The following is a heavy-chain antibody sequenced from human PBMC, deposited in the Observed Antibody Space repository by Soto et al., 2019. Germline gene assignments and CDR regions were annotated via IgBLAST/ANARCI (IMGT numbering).Heavy chain of an antibody. Sequence: QVQLQESGPGLVKPSETLSLTCTVSGGSISSYYWSWIRQPPGKGLEWIGYIYYSGSTNYNPSLKSRVTISVDTSKNQFSLKLSSVTAADTAVYYCAGSNHGRIAQVCWGQGTLVTVSS. D-gene: IGHD2-15*01. CDR3: AGSNHGRIAQVC. J-gene: IGHJ4*02. CDR2: IYYSGST. V-gene: IGHV4-59*08. CDR1: GGSISSYY.